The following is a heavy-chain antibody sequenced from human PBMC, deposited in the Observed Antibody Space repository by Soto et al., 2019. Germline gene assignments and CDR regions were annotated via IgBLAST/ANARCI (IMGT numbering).Heavy chain of an antibody. CDR3: ARVVRGVMGAFDI. CDR1: GGSISSGDYY. CDR2: IYYSGST. Sequence: QVQLQESGPGLVKPSQTLSLTRTVSGGSISSGDYYWSWIRQPPGKGLEWIGYIYYSGSTYYNPSLKSRVTISVDTSKNQFSLKLSSVTAADTAVYYCARVVRGVMGAFDIWGQGTMVTVSS. D-gene: IGHD3-10*01. V-gene: IGHV4-30-4*01. J-gene: IGHJ3*02.